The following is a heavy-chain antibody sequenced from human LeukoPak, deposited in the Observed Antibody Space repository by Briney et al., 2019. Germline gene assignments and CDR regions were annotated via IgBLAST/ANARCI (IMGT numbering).Heavy chain of an antibody. D-gene: IGHD3-16*01. V-gene: IGHV4-38-2*02. CDR1: GYPISSGYY. CDR3: AREKFNYDLLHYFDY. Sequence: PSETLSLTCAVSGYPISSGYYWGWIRQPPGKGLEWIGSIYHSGSTYYNPSLKSRVTISVDTSKNQFSLKLSSVTAADTAVYYCAREKFNYDLLHYFDYWGQGTLVTVSS. CDR2: IYHSGST. J-gene: IGHJ4*02.